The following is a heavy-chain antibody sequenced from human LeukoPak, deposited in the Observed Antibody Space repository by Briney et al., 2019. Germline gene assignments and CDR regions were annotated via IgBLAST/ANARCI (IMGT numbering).Heavy chain of an antibody. V-gene: IGHV3-11*01. CDR2: ISSSGSTI. CDR3: AGDPGSTGYYYYYYGMDV. CDR1: GFTFSDYY. D-gene: IGHD2-8*02. J-gene: IGHJ6*02. Sequence: SGGSLRLSCAASGFTFSDYYMSWIRQAPGKGLEWISYISSSGSTIYYADSVKGRFTISRDNAKNSLYLQMNSLRAEDTAVHYCAGDPGSTGYYYYYYGMDVWGQGTLVTVSS.